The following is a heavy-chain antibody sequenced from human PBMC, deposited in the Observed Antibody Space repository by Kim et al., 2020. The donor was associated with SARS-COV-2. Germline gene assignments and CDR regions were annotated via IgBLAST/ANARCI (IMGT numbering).Heavy chain of an antibody. Sequence: SETLSLICAVYGGSFSGYYWSWIRQPPGKGLEWIGEINHSGSTNYNPSLKSRVTISVDTSKNQFSLKLSSVTAADTAVYYCARVVPYQLLYYYYGMDVWGQGTTVTVAS. V-gene: IGHV4-34*01. CDR3: ARVVPYQLLYYYYGMDV. CDR2: INHSGST. D-gene: IGHD2-2*01. J-gene: IGHJ6*02. CDR1: GGSFSGYY.